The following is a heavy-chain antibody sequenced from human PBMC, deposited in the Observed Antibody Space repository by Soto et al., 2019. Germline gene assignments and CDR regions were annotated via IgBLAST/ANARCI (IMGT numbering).Heavy chain of an antibody. CDR1: GYTFTGYY. J-gene: IGHJ4*02. D-gene: IGHD6-13*01. CDR3: ARESQLWRRRQYSSSWFEFGY. V-gene: IGHV1-2*04. Sequence: GASVKVSCKASGYTFTGYYMHWVRQAPGQGLEWMGWINPNSGGTNYAQKFQGWVTMTRDTSISTAYMELSRLRSDDTAVYYCARESQLWRRRQYSSSWFEFGYWGQGTLVTVSS. CDR2: INPNSGGT.